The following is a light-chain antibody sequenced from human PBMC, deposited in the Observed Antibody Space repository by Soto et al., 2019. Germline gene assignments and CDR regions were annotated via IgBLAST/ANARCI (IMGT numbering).Light chain of an antibody. J-gene: IGKJ1*01. CDR1: QSLLHSNGYNY. CDR3: MQALQAPRT. V-gene: IGKV2-28*01. CDR2: LGS. Sequence: DIVMTQSPLSLPVTPGEPASISCRSSQSLLHSNGYNYLDWYLQKPGQSPQLLIYLGSNRASGVPDRFSASGSGRDFKLKISRVEAEDVGVYYCMQALQAPRTFGQGTKVEIK.